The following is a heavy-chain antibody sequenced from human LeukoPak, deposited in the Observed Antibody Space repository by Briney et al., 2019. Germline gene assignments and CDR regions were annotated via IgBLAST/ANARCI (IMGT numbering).Heavy chain of an antibody. V-gene: IGHV4-61*02. Sequence: SQTLSLTCTVSGGSISSGSYYWSWIRQPAGQGLEWIGRIYTSGSTNYNPSLNSRFTIYVDTSKNQFSLKLSSVTAADTAVYDCARAQYDYGSGSYYYYYYMDVWGKGTTVTVSS. CDR3: ARAQYDYGSGSYYYYYYMDV. CDR2: IYTSGST. J-gene: IGHJ6*03. D-gene: IGHD3-10*01. CDR1: GGSISSGSYY.